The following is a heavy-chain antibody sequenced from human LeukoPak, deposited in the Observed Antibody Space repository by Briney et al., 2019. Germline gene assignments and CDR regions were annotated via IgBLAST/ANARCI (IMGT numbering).Heavy chain of an antibody. CDR3: ASNHYDFWSGYTH. CDR1: GFTVSSNY. CDR2: IYSGGST. Sequence: PGGSLRLSCAASGFTVSSNYMSWVRQAPGKGLEWVSVIYSGGSTYYADSVKGRFTISRHNSKNTLYLQTNSLRAEDTAVYYCASNHYDFWSGYTHWGQGTLVTVSS. V-gene: IGHV3-53*04. D-gene: IGHD3-3*01. J-gene: IGHJ4*02.